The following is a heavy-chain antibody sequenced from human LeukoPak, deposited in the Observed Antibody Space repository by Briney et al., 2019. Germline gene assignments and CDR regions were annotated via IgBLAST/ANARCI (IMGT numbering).Heavy chain of an antibody. CDR3: AREKYSGSYPVFDY. CDR1: GFTFSGYW. J-gene: IGHJ4*02. CDR2: IKQDGSEK. D-gene: IGHD1-26*01. V-gene: IGHV3-7*01. Sequence: GGSLRLSCAASGFTFSGYWMNWVRRAPGKGLEWVANIKQDGSEKYYVDSVKGRFTISRDNAKNSLYLQMNSLRAEDTAVYYCAREKYSGSYPVFDYWGQGTLVTVSS.